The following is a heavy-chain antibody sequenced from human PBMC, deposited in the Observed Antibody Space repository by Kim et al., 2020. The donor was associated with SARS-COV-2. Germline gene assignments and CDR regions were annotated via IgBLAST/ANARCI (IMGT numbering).Heavy chain of an antibody. CDR1: GFTFSSYA. D-gene: IGHD3-10*01. Sequence: GGSLRLSCAASGFTFSSYAMHWVRQAPGKGLEWVAVISYDGSNKYYADSVKGRFTISRDNSKNTLYLQMNSLRAEDTAVYYCARFQGGSYYGSLFDIWGQGTMVTVSS. J-gene: IGHJ3*02. CDR2: ISYDGSNK. V-gene: IGHV3-30-3*01. CDR3: ARFQGGSYYGSLFDI.